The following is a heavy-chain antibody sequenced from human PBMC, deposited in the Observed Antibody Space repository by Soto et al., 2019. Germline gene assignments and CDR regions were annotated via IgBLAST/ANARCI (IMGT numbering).Heavy chain of an antibody. CDR1: GFTFSSYG. CDR2: IWYDGSNK. Sequence: QVQLVESGGGVVQPGRSLRLSCAASGFTFSSYGMHWVRQAPGKGLEWVAVIWYDGSNKYYADSVKGRFTISRDNSKNTLYLQMNSLRAEDTAVYYCARDGQLELPLSPSFDYWGQGTLVTVSS. V-gene: IGHV3-33*01. J-gene: IGHJ4*02. D-gene: IGHD1-7*01. CDR3: ARDGQLELPLSPSFDY.